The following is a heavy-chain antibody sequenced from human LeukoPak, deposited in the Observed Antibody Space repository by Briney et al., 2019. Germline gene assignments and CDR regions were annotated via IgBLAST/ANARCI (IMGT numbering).Heavy chain of an antibody. CDR2: LSGSGYNT. V-gene: IGHV3-23*01. J-gene: IGHJ4*02. CDR3: AKDPYGTRYFDY. CDR1: GFTFSSHA. Sequence: GGSLRLSCAASGFTFSSHALSWVRQAPGKGLEWVSSLSGSGYNTYYADSVKGRFTILRDNSKNTVYLQMNSLRTEDTAVYYCAKDPYGTRYFDYWGQGTLVTASS. D-gene: IGHD2-2*01.